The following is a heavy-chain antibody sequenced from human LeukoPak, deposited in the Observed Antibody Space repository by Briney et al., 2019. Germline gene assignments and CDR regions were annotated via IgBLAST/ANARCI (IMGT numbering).Heavy chain of an antibody. Sequence: SQTLSLTCAISGDSVSSNSAAWNWIRQSPSRGLEWLGRTYYRSKWYNDYAVSVKSRITINPDTSKNQFSLQLNSVTPEDTAVYYCARDSVDTAMVIVAFDIWGQGTMVTVSS. D-gene: IGHD5-18*01. CDR2: TYYRSKWYN. CDR1: GDSVSSNSAA. V-gene: IGHV6-1*01. CDR3: ARDSVDTAMVIVAFDI. J-gene: IGHJ3*02.